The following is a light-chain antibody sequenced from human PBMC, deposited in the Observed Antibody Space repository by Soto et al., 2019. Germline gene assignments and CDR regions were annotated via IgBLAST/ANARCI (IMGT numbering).Light chain of an antibody. CDR3: MQALQTPIT. J-gene: IGKJ5*01. Sequence: DIVMTQSPLSLPVTPGEPASISCRSSQSLLHSNGYNYLDWYLQKPGQSPQLLIYMGSTRASGVPDRVSGSGSGTDFTLKISRVEAEDVGVYYCMQALQTPITFGQGTRLEIK. V-gene: IGKV2-28*01. CDR2: MGS. CDR1: QSLLHSNGYNY.